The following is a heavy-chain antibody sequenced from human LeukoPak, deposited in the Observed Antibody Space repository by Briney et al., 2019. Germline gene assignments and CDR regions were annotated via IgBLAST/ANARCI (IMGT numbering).Heavy chain of an antibody. CDR1: GGSTSNTSYY. CDR2: IYYSGST. D-gene: IGHD3-10*02. CDR3: ARHSSYVSPFRS. Sequence: SETLSLTCTVSGGSTSNTSYYWGWIRQPPGKGLEWIGSIYYSGSTYYNPSLKSRVTISVDTSKNQFSLKLSSVTAADTAVYFSARHSSYVSPFRSWGRGPLVTVSP. V-gene: IGHV4-39*01. J-gene: IGHJ5*02.